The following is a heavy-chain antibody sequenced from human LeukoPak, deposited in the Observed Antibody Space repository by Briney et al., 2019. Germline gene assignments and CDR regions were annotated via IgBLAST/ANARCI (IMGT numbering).Heavy chain of an antibody. CDR3: ARAPDEEGYFDY. CDR1: GFTFSSYS. V-gene: IGHV3-21*01. J-gene: IGHJ4*02. Sequence: PGGSLRLSCAASGFTFSSYSMNWVRQAPGKGLEWVSSISSSSSYIYYADSVKGRFTISRDNAKSSLYLQMNSLRAEDTAVYYCARAPDEEGYFDYWGQGTLVTVSS. CDR2: ISSSSSYI. D-gene: IGHD1-14*01.